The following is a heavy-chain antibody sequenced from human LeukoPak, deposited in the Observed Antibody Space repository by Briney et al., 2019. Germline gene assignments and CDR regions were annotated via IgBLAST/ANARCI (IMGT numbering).Heavy chain of an antibody. Sequence: SETLSLTCTVSGYSISSGYYWGWIRQPPGKGLEWIGSIYHSGTTNYNPSLKSRVTISVDTSKNQFSLKLSSVTAADTAVYYCARGAARTWGQGTLVTVSS. CDR3: ARGAART. CDR1: GYSISSGYY. V-gene: IGHV4-38-2*02. D-gene: IGHD6-6*01. CDR2: IYHSGTT. J-gene: IGHJ5*02.